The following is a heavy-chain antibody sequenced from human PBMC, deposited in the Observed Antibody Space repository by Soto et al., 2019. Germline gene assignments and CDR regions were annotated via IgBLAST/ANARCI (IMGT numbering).Heavy chain of an antibody. V-gene: IGHV3-30-3*01. D-gene: IGHD1-26*01. J-gene: IGHJ6*02. CDR2: ISYDGSNK. CDR3: ARDPVGSYYYYYGMDV. CDR1: GFTFSSYA. Sequence: QVQLVESGGGVVQPGRSLRLSCAASGFTFSSYAMQWVRQAPGKGLEWVAVISYDGSNKYYADSVKGRFTISRDNSKNTLYLQMNSMRAEDTAVYYCARDPVGSYYYYYGMDVWGQGTTVTVSS.